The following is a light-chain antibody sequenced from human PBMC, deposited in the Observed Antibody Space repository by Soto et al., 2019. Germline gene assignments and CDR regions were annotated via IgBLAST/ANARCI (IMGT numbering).Light chain of an antibody. V-gene: IGKV1-27*01. Sequence: DIQLTQSPSSLSASLGDRDTITCRASQEIKKSLARYQQRPGKVPDLLIYAASTLRSGVPSRFSGNASATDFSFTISSLHPEDVATYYCQEYDRGPAMFGQGTKVDI. CDR2: AAS. CDR1: QEIKKS. J-gene: IGKJ1*01. CDR3: QEYDRGPAM.